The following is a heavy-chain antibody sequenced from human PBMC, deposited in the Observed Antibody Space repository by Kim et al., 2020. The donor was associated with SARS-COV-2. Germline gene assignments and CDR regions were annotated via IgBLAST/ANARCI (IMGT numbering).Heavy chain of an antibody. Sequence: GGSLRLSCAASGFTFSSYGMHWVRQAPGKGLEWVAVISYDGSNKYYADSVKGRFTISRDNSKNTLYLQMNSLRAEDTAVYYCAKDSSLAVVVPPIDYLG. V-gene: IGHV3-30*18. J-gene: IGHJ4*01. CDR1: GFTFSSYG. CDR2: ISYDGSNK. CDR3: AKDSSLAVVVPPIDY. D-gene: IGHD2-2*01.